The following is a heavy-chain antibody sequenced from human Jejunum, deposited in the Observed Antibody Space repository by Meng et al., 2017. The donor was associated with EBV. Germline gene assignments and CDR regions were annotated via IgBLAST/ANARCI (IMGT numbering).Heavy chain of an antibody. Sequence: VSAPGRVNPSEPLSLTCSVSGHSVTSAPYDGSWTRQPPGKGLEWFGYIYKGGSTNYFPSPRTRVTISLDPSKNQFSLKLSFVTAADTAMYYCAYYLSGRGGVGSWGQGTLVTVSS. CDR3: AYYLSGRGGVGS. CDR2: IYKGGST. D-gene: IGHD1-26*01. CDR1: GHSVTSAPYD. J-gene: IGHJ4*02. V-gene: IGHV4-61*01.